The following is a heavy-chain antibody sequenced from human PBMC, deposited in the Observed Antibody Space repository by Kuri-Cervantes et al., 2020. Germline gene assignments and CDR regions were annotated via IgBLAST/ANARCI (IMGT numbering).Heavy chain of an antibody. D-gene: IGHD5-18*01. J-gene: IGHJ4*02. V-gene: IGHV3-30-3*01. CDR3: ARDQDSYGFASLDY. CDR2: ISYDGSNK. Sequence: GGSLRLSCEASGFTFSSYAMHWVRQAPGRGLEWVAVISYDGSNKYYVDSVKGRFTISRDNSKNTLYLQMNSLRAEDTAVYYCARDQDSYGFASLDYWGQGTLVTVSS. CDR1: GFTFSSYA.